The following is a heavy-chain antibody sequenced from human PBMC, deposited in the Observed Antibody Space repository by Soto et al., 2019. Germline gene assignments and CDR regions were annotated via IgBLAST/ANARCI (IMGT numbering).Heavy chain of an antibody. CDR1: GFTFSSYA. Sequence: QVQLVESGGGVVQPGRSLRLSCAASGFTFSSYAMHWVRQAPGTGLEWVAVISYDGSNKYYADSVKGRFTISRDNSKNTLYLQMNSLRAEDTAVYYCAKGGVGSTSNAFDIWGQGTMVTVSS. CDR2: ISYDGSNK. V-gene: IGHV3-30*04. CDR3: AKGGVGSTSNAFDI. D-gene: IGHD1-26*01. J-gene: IGHJ3*02.